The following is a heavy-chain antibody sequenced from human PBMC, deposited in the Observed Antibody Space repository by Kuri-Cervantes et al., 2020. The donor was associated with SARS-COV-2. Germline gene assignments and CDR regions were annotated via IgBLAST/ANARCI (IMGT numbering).Heavy chain of an antibody. CDR3: ARVRMPAYYFDY. V-gene: IGHV3-53*01. Sequence: GESLKISCAASGFTVSSNYMSWVRQAPGKRLEWVSVIYSGGSTYYADSVKGRFTISRDNSKNTLYLQMNSLRAEDTAVYYCARVRMPAYYFDYWGQGTLVTVSS. D-gene: IGHD2-2*01. J-gene: IGHJ4*02. CDR1: GFTVSSNY. CDR2: IYSGGST.